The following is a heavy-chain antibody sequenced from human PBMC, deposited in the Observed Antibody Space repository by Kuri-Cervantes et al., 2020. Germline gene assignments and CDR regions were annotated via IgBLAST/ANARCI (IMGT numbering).Heavy chain of an antibody. D-gene: IGHD6-13*01. V-gene: IGHV1-3*01. CDR3: ARDQAAAYYYYYYGMDV. CDR2: INAGNGNT. Sequence: ASVKVSCKASGYTFTSYAMHWVRQAPGQRLEWMGWINAGNGNTKYSQKFQGRVTITRDTSASTVYMELGSLRSEDTAVYYCARDQAAAYYYYYYGMDVWGQGTTVTVSS. CDR1: GYTFTSYA. J-gene: IGHJ6*02.